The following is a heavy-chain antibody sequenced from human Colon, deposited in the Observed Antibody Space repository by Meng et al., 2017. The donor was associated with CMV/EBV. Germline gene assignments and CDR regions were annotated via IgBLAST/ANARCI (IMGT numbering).Heavy chain of an antibody. CDR2: IRYDGSLK. Sequence: GESLKISCAASGFTFSTYGMHWVRQAPGKGLEWVAFIRYDGSLKYYGDSVRGRFTISRDNSKSTLYLQMNSLRREDTAVYYCAKDLSVTGTQSDFWGQGTLVTVSS. J-gene: IGHJ4*02. CDR1: GFTFSTYG. CDR3: AKDLSVTGTQSDF. D-gene: IGHD7-27*01. V-gene: IGHV3-30*02.